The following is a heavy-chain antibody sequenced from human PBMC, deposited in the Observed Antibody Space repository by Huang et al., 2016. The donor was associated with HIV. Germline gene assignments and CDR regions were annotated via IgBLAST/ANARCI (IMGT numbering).Heavy chain of an antibody. J-gene: IGHJ4*02. V-gene: IGHV1-69*01. Sequence: QVQLEQSGPAVRKPGSSVKVSCPASGGSFSAQLIGWVRQAPGQRFEWMGGIIPRFRGPAYAQEFKGRGTMTADESTATIYMELNRLTSEDTAVYYWAMSLRYQYDSRSYWGRYFDYWGQGTLVTVSS. CDR2: IIPRFRGP. CDR3: AMSLRYQYDSRSYWGRYFDY. D-gene: IGHD3-16*01. CDR1: GGSFSAQL.